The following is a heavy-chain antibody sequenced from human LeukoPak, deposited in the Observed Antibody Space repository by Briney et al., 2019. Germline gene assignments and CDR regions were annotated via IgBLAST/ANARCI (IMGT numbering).Heavy chain of an antibody. Sequence: SETLSLTCTVSGGSISSYYWSWIRQHPGKGLEWIGYIYYSGSTYYNPSLKSRVTISVDTSKNQFSLKLSSVTAADTAVYYCARVPPNTAGALDYWGQGTLVTVSS. V-gene: IGHV4-59*06. D-gene: IGHD2-2*02. CDR2: IYYSGST. J-gene: IGHJ4*02. CDR3: ARVPPNTAGALDY. CDR1: GGSISSYY.